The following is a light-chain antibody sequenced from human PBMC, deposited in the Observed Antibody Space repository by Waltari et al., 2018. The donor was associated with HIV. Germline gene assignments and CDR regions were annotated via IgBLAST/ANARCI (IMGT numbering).Light chain of an antibody. J-gene: IGLJ3*02. V-gene: IGLV2-23*01. CDR2: EGI. CDR3: CSYAGSSNWV. CDR1: SSDVGSYNL. Sequence: QSALTQPASVSASPGQAITISCTGSSSDVGSYNLVSWYQQHPGKAPKLMIYEGIKRPSGVSNRFSGSKSGNTASLTISGLQAEDEADYYCCSYAGSSNWVFGGGTKLTVL.